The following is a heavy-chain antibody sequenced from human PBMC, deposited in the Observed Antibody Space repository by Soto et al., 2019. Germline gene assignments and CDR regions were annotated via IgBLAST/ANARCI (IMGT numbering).Heavy chain of an antibody. D-gene: IGHD6-19*01. J-gene: IGHJ6*02. CDR2: ISYDGSNK. CDR1: GFTFSSYG. CDR3: AKDPHTRDSSGCLILFGMDV. V-gene: IGHV3-30*18. Sequence: GGSLRLSCAASGFTFSSYGMHWVRQAPGKGLEWVAVISYDGSNKYYADSVKGRFTISRDNSKNTLYLQMNSLRAEDTAVYYCAKDPHTRDSSGCLILFGMDVWGQGTTVTVSS.